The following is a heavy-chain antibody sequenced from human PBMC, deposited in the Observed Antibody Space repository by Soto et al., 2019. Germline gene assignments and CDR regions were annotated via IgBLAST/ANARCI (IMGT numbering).Heavy chain of an antibody. CDR3: AKALQYSSSRYYFYYGMDV. J-gene: IGHJ6*02. V-gene: IGHV3-23*01. Sequence: GGSLRLSCAASGFTFSNYSMSWVRQAPGKGLEGGSGMNSGGMTDYADSVKGRVTISRDISKNTVGLERNRLRADDTAVFYCAKALQYSSSRYYFYYGMDVWGQGKTVPVSS. CDR2: MNSGGMT. CDR1: GFTFSNYS. D-gene: IGHD6-6*01.